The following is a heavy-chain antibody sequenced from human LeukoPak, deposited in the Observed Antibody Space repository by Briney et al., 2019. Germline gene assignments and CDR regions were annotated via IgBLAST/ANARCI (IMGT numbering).Heavy chain of an antibody. CDR2: IHPGDSDT. CDR3: ARHSYGSGRSQFDY. J-gene: IGHJ4*02. Sequence: GESLKISCKGSGYSFTGYWIGWLRQMPGKGLEWMGIIHPGDSDTRYSPSFQGQVTISADKSISTAYLQWSSLKASDTAMYYCARHSYGSGRSQFDYWGQGTLVTVSS. D-gene: IGHD3-10*01. CDR1: GYSFTGYW. V-gene: IGHV5-51*01.